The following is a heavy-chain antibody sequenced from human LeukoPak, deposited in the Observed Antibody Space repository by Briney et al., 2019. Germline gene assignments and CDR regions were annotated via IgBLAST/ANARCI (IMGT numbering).Heavy chain of an antibody. CDR1: GGSFSGYY. CDR2: INHSGST. J-gene: IGHJ4*02. CDR3: ARGKGDYGADYFDY. V-gene: IGHV4-34*01. D-gene: IGHD4-17*01. Sequence: PSETLSLTCAVYGGSFSGYYWSWIRQPPGKGLEWIGEINHSGSTYYNPSLKSRVTISVDRSKNQFSLKLSSVTAADTAVYYCARGKGDYGADYFDYWGQGTLVTVSS.